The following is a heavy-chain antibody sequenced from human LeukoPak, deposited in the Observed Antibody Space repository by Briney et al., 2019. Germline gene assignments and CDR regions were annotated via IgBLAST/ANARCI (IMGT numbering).Heavy chain of an antibody. D-gene: IGHD2-15*01. CDR2: ISGSGGST. CDR1: GFTFSSYA. Sequence: TGGSLRLSCAASGFTFSSYAMSWVRQAPGKGLEWVSAISGSGGSTYYADSVKGRFTISRDNSKNTLYLQMNSLRAEDTAVYYCAKDVSDIVGAFDIWGQGTMVTVSS. CDR3: AKDVSDIVGAFDI. J-gene: IGHJ3*02. V-gene: IGHV3-23*01.